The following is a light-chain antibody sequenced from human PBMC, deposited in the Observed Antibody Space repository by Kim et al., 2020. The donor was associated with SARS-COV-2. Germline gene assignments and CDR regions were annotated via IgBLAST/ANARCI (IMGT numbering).Light chain of an antibody. CDR2: AAS. CDR1: QCISNY. CDR3: LQHNSYPRT. J-gene: IGKJ1*01. V-gene: IGKV1-17*03. Sequence: ASVGDRVTITCRASQCISNYLAWFQQKPGKVAKRLIYAASSLQSVVPSRFSGSGSGTEFTLTISSLQPEDFATYYCLQHNSYPRTFGQGTKVDIK.